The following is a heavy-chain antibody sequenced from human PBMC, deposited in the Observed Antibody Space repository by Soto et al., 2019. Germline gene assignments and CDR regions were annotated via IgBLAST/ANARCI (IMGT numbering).Heavy chain of an antibody. CDR2: IYHSGST. CDR1: GGSISGFNW. CDR3: ARGVVGSSWIFEF. Sequence: QVQLQESGPGLVKPSGTLSLTCAVSGGSISGFNWWSWVRQPPGKGLEWVGEIYHSGSTNYNPSLKSRVTISVDKSKIQFSLILKSVTAADTAVYYCARGVVGSSWIFEFWGKGILVTVSS. J-gene: IGHJ4*02. D-gene: IGHD6-13*01. V-gene: IGHV4-4*02.